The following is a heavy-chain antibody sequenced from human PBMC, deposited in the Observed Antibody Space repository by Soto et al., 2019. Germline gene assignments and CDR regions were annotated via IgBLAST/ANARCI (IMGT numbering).Heavy chain of an antibody. CDR1: GGSISSSSYY. Sequence: SETLSLTCTVSGGSISSSSYYWGWLRQPPGKGLGWIGSIYYSGSTYYNPSLKCRVTISVDTSKNQLSLKLSSVTAADTAVYYCARHLRGFDPWGQGTLVTVSS. CDR2: IYYSGST. J-gene: IGHJ5*02. V-gene: IGHV4-39*01. D-gene: IGHD4-17*01. CDR3: ARHLRGFDP.